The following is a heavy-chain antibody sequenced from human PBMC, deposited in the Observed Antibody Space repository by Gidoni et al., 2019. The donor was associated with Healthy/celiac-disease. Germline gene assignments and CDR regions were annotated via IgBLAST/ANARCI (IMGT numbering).Heavy chain of an antibody. V-gene: IGHV3-43*02. J-gene: IGHJ4*02. CDR1: GLTFVAYA. CDR3: AKIYRVAAAGPPYFDY. D-gene: IGHD6-13*01. CDR2: ISGDGWST. Sequence: EVQLVESGGGVVQPGGAMRLSCAASGLTFVAYAMHWVRQAPGKGLEWVSLISGDGWSTYYADSVKGRFTISRDNSKNSLYLQMNSLRTEDTALYYCAKIYRVAAAGPPYFDYWGQGTLVTVSS.